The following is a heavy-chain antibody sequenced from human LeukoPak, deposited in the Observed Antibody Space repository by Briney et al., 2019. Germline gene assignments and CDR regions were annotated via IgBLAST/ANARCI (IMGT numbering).Heavy chain of an antibody. CDR3: ARDQLNYDFWSGFAFDI. CDR2: IYTSGST. J-gene: IGHJ3*02. V-gene: IGHV4-4*07. Sequence: SETLSLTCTVSGGSISSYYWSWIRQPAGKGLEWIGRIYTSGSTNYNPSLKSRVTMSVDTSKNQSSLKLSSVTAADTAVYYCARDQLNYDFWSGFAFDIWGQGTMVTVSS. CDR1: GGSISSYY. D-gene: IGHD3-3*01.